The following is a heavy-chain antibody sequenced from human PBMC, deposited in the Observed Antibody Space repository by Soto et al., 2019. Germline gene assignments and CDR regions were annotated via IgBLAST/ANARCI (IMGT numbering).Heavy chain of an antibody. CDR3: ARAQDSSGYYHRKVFDY. V-gene: IGHV1-69*02. J-gene: IGHJ4*02. CDR1: GGTFSSYT. CDR2: IIPILGIA. Sequence: GASVKVSCKASGGTFSSYTISWVRQAPGQGLEWMGRIIPILGIANYAQKFQGRVTITADKSTSTAYMELSSLRSEDTAVYYCARAQDSSGYYHRKVFDYWGQGTLVTVSS. D-gene: IGHD3-22*01.